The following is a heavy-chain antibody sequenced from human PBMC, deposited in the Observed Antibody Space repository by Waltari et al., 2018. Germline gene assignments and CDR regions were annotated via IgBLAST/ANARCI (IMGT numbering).Heavy chain of an antibody. V-gene: IGHV1-2*02. J-gene: IGHJ5*02. Sequence: QVQLVQSGAEVKKPGASVKVSCKASGYTFTGYYMHWVRQAPGQGLEWMGWINPNSGGTNYAQKFQGRVTMTRDTSISTAYMELSRLRSDDTAVYYCARTYYYDSSGYYYAPWGQGTLVTVSS. CDR3: ARTYYYDSSGYYYAP. CDR1: GYTFTGYY. D-gene: IGHD3-22*01. CDR2: INPNSGGT.